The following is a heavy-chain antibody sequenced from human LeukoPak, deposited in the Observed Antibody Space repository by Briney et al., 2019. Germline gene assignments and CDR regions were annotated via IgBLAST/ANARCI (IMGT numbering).Heavy chain of an antibody. J-gene: IGHJ3*02. CDR2: INAGNGNT. CDR1: GYTFTSYA. CDR3: VRGTSSRNFDI. Sequence: ASVKVSCKASGYTFTSYAMHWVRQAPGQRLEWMGWINAGNGNTKYSQKFQGRVTITRDTSASTAYMELSSLRSEDTAVYYCVRGTSSRNFDIWGQGTMVTVSS. D-gene: IGHD6-6*01. V-gene: IGHV1-3*01.